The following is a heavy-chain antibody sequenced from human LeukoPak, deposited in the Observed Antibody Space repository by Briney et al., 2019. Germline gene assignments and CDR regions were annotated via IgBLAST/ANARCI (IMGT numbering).Heavy chain of an antibody. D-gene: IGHD3-3*01. Sequence: GGSLRLSCAASGFTFDDYAMHWVRQAPGKGLEWVSGISWNIGSIGYADSVKGRFTISRDNAKNSLYLQMNSLRAEDTALYYCAKTPNTDFWSGYYTGAFDIWGQGTMVTVSS. CDR3: AKTPNTDFWSGYYTGAFDI. CDR2: ISWNIGSI. J-gene: IGHJ3*02. V-gene: IGHV3-9*01. CDR1: GFTFDDYA.